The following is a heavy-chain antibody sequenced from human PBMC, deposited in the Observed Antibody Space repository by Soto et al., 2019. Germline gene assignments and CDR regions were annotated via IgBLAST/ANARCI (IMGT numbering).Heavy chain of an antibody. Sequence: SETLSLTCAVYGGSFSGYYWSWIGQPPGKRLEWIGEINHSGSTNDNPSLKSRVTISVDTSKNQFSLKLSSVTAPDTAVYYCANENYDILTAYYNPDYWGQGTLVTSPQ. V-gene: IGHV4-34*01. D-gene: IGHD3-9*01. CDR2: INHSGST. CDR1: GGSFSGYY. CDR3: ANENYDILTAYYNPDY. J-gene: IGHJ4*02.